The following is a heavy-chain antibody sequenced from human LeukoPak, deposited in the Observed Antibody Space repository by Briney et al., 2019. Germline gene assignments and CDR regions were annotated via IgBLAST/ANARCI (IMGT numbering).Heavy chain of an antibody. CDR3: ARLIVVVPAAIDY. J-gene: IGHJ4*02. Sequence: SETLSLTCTVCGGSISSSSYCWGWIRQPPGEGLEWIGSIYYSGSTYYNPSLKSRVTISVDTSKNQFSLKLSSVTAADTAVYYCARLIVVVPAAIDYWGQGTLVTVSS. CDR2: IYYSGST. V-gene: IGHV4-39*01. D-gene: IGHD2-2*01. CDR1: GGSISSSSYC.